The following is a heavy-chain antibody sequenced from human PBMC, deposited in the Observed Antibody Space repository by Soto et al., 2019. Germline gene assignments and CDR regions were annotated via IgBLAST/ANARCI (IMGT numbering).Heavy chain of an antibody. D-gene: IGHD5-12*01. Sequence: SETLSRTCTVSGGSISSYYWSWIRQPPGKGLEWIGYIYYSGSANYNPSLQSRVTISVDTSKNQFSLTLSSVTAADSAVYFCARLEGLATISYYFDSWGPGALVTVSS. CDR2: IYYSGSA. CDR1: GGSISSYY. CDR3: ARLEGLATISYYFDS. J-gene: IGHJ4*02. V-gene: IGHV4-59*08.